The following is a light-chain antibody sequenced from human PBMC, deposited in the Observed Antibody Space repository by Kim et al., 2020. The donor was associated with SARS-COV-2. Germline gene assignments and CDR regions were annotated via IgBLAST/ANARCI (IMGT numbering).Light chain of an antibody. CDR2: DVT. CDR1: SNDIGGYKY. V-gene: IGLV2-14*01. J-gene: IGLJ1*01. CDR3: TSYTSVSTFL. Sequence: QSVLTQPASVSGSPGQSITISCTGTSNDIGGYKYVSWYRQLTGKAPKLILYDVTRRPSGVPDRFSGSKSGNTASLTISGLRAEVEALYYCTSYTSVSTFLFGTGTQLTVL.